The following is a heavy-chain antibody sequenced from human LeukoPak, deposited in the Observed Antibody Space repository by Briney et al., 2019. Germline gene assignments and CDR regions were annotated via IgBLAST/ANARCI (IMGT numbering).Heavy chain of an antibody. Sequence: ASVKVSCKASGYTFISYDINWVRQATGQGLEWMGWMNPNSSNTGYAQKFQGRVSMTRNNSINTAYMELRSLRSDDTAVYYCARAQVEGRWLVGYGMDVWGQGTTVTVSS. V-gene: IGHV1-8*01. CDR2: MNPNSSNT. D-gene: IGHD5-24*01. CDR3: ARAQVEGRWLVGYGMDV. J-gene: IGHJ6*02. CDR1: GYTFISYD.